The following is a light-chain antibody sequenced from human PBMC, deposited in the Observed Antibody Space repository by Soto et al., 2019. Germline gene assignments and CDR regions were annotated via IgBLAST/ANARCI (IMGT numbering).Light chain of an antibody. CDR2: GAS. Sequence: EIVLTQSPGTLSLSPGERATLSCRASQSVSSSYLAWYQQKPGQAPRLLIYGASSRATGIPDRFSGSGSGTDFTLTISRLEPEDFAVYYCQHWDTFGQGTKLEIK. J-gene: IGKJ2*01. V-gene: IGKV3-20*01. CDR3: QHWDT. CDR1: QSVSSSY.